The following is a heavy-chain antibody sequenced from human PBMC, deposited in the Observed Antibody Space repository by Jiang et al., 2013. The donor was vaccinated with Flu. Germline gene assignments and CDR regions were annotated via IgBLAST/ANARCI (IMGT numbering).Heavy chain of an antibody. CDR3: AKDQYTRALFYFDY. V-gene: IGHV3-23*01. CDR1: GFTFSSYA. CDR2: IYGSGGST. D-gene: IGHD2-15*01. J-gene: IGHJ4*02. Sequence: QLLESGGGLVQPGGSLRLSCVASGFTFSSYAMSWVRQAPGRGLEWVSGIYGSGGSTYYADSVKGRFTISRDNSKNTLYLQMNSLRGEDTATYFCAKDQYTRALFYFDYWGQGAPVTVSS.